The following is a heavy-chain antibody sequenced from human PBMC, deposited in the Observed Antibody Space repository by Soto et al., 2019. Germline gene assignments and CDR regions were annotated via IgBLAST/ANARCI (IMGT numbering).Heavy chain of an antibody. D-gene: IGHD6-6*01. CDR2: ITPIFGAA. V-gene: IGHV1-69*12. CDR3: AREGVAARPIAWFDP. J-gene: IGHJ5*02. Sequence: QVQLVQSGAEVKKPGSSVKVSCKASGGTFSSYAIRWVRQAPGQGLEWMGGITPIFGAADYAQKFQGRVTITADESTSTDYMELSSLRSADTAVYYCAREGVAARPIAWFDPWGQGTLVTVSS. CDR1: GGTFSSYA.